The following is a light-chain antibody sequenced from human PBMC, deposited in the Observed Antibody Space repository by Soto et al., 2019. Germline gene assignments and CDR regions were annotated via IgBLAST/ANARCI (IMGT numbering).Light chain of an antibody. CDR3: QVYGSSPKT. Sequence: EIVLTQSPGTLSVSSGEGATLSCRASQFVTSGHLAWYQQKPGQAPRLLMYGVSTRDTGIPDRFSGSGAGTDFTLTISRLEPGDFAVYYCQVYGSSPKTFGQGTKVDIK. CDR2: GVS. J-gene: IGKJ1*01. V-gene: IGKV3-20*01. CDR1: QFVTSGH.